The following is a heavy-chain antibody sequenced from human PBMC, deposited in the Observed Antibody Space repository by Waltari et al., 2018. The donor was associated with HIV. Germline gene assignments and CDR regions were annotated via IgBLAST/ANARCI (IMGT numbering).Heavy chain of an antibody. J-gene: IGHJ6*02. CDR3: AREERQTAYYGMDV. D-gene: IGHD6-25*01. V-gene: IGHV1-3*01. Sequence: QVQVVQSGAEVKKPGASVTVSCKASGYTFTHYAMHWVRQAPGQRLEWMGWVNAGNGNTKYSQKFQGRVTFTRDTSASTAYMELSSLRSEDTAVYYCAREERQTAYYGMDVWGQGTTVTVSS. CDR1: GYTFTHYA. CDR2: VNAGNGNT.